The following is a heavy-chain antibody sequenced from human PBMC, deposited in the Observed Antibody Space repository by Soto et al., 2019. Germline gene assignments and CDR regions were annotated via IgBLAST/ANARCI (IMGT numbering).Heavy chain of an antibody. J-gene: IGHJ5*02. CDR1: GYTFTAFY. CDR3: TTLRLDP. CDR2: VNPNTGVT. Sequence: ASVKVSCKASGYTFTAFYMNWVRQAPGQGLEWMGWVNPNTGVTKYAQKFQGRVTMTRDTSINTAYMELSGLTSGDTAVYYCTTLRLDPWGQGTLVTVSS. D-gene: IGHD3-9*01. V-gene: IGHV1-2*02.